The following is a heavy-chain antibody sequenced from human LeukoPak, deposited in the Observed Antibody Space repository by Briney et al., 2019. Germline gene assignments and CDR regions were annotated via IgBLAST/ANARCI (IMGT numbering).Heavy chain of an antibody. D-gene: IGHD5-12*01. CDR1: GFTFSSYS. Sequence: GGSLRLSCAASGFTFSSYSMNWVRQAPGKGLEWVAVISYDGSNKYYADSVKGRFTISRDNSKNTLYLQMNSLRAEDTAVCYCARESGSGDYYYYYMDVWGKGTTVTVSS. CDR3: ARESGSGDYYYYYMDV. J-gene: IGHJ6*03. CDR2: ISYDGSNK. V-gene: IGHV3-30*03.